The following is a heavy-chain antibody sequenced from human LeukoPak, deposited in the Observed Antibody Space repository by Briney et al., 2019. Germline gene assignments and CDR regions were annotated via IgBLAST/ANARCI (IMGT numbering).Heavy chain of an antibody. Sequence: SETLSLTCTVSGGSVNSGGYYWSWIRQHPGKGLEWIGYINHSGNTYYNPSLKSRVTISVDKSKNQFSLKLSSVTAADTAVYYCAREGGSGSSWGLNYFDYWGQGTLVAVSS. CDR3: AREGGSGSSWGLNYFDY. J-gene: IGHJ4*02. CDR1: GGSVNSGGYY. V-gene: IGHV4-31*03. D-gene: IGHD1-26*01. CDR2: INHSGNT.